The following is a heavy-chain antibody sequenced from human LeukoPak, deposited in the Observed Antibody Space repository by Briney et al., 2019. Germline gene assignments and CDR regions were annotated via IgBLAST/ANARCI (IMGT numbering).Heavy chain of an antibody. D-gene: IGHD6-19*01. CDR3: ARDRDPSIAVAGDFDY. J-gene: IGHJ4*02. CDR2: ISYDGSNK. CDR1: GFTFSSYA. Sequence: PGGSLRLSCAASGFTFSSYAMHWVRQAPGKGLEWVAVISYDGSNKYYADSVKGRFTISRDNSKNTLYLQMNSLRAEDTAVYYCARDRDPSIAVAGDFDYWGQGTLVTASS. V-gene: IGHV3-30-3*01.